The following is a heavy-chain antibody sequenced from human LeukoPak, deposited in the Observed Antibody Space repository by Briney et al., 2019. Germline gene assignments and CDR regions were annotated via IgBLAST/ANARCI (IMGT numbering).Heavy chain of an antibody. CDR2: MNPNSGNT. J-gene: IGHJ6*02. D-gene: IGHD3-10*01. V-gene: IGHV1-8*01. Sequence: ASVKVSCKASGYTLTSYDINWVRQATGQGLEWMGWMNPNSGNTGYAQKFQGRVTMTRNTSISTAYMELSSLRSEDTAVYYCATAGFGEFYYYYGMDVWGQGTTVTVSS. CDR1: GYTLTSYD. CDR3: ATAGFGEFYYYYGMDV.